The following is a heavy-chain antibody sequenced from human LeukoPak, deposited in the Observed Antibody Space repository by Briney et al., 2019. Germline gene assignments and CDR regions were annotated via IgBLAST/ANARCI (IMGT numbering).Heavy chain of an antibody. CDR3: ARGRDGYNSYYFDY. D-gene: IGHD5-24*01. Sequence: SVKVSRKASGGTFSSYAISWVRQAPGQGLEWMGGIIPIFGTANYAQKFQGRVTITTDESTSTAYMELSSLRSEDTAVYYCARGRDGYNSYYFDYWGQGTLVTVSS. CDR2: IIPIFGTA. CDR1: GGTFSSYA. J-gene: IGHJ4*02. V-gene: IGHV1-69*05.